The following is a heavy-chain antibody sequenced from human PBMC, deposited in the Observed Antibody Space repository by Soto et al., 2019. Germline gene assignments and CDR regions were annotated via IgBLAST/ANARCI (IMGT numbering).Heavy chain of an antibody. Sequence: SETLSLTCTVSNGSVSSGTYSWSWVRQPPGKGLEWIGYIYYSGTTYYTPSLKSRLTMSMDRANDHFSLNLTSVTAADTAVYFCARGHYYYGMDVWGQGITVTVS. J-gene: IGHJ6*02. CDR1: NGSVSSGTYS. CDR3: ARGHYYYGMDV. CDR2: IYYSGTT. V-gene: IGHV4-30-2*01.